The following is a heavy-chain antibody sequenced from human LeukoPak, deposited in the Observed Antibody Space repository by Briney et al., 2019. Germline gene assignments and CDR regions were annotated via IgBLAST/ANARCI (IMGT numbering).Heavy chain of an antibody. Sequence: ASVKVSCKASGYTFTGYYMHWVRQAPGQGLEWMGWINPNSGGTNYAQKFQGRVTMTRDTSISTAYMELSRLRSDDTAVYYCARDGRPYSSSWSPWGNYYYGMDVWGQGTTVTVSS. D-gene: IGHD6-13*01. CDR2: INPNSGGT. CDR3: ARDGRPYSSSWSPWGNYYYGMDV. J-gene: IGHJ6*02. V-gene: IGHV1-2*02. CDR1: GYTFTGYY.